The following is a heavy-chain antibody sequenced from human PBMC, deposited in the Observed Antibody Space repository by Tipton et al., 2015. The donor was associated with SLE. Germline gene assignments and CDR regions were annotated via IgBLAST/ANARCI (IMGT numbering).Heavy chain of an antibody. CDR3: ARRGGSPSY. J-gene: IGHJ4*02. Sequence: TLSLTCAVYGGSFSGYYWSWIRQPPGKGLEWIGEINHSGSTNYNPSLKSRVTISVDTSKNQFSLKLTSVTAADTAVYYCARRGGSPSYWGQGTLVTVSS. CDR1: GGSFSGYY. D-gene: IGHD2-15*01. V-gene: IGHV4-34*01. CDR2: INHSGST.